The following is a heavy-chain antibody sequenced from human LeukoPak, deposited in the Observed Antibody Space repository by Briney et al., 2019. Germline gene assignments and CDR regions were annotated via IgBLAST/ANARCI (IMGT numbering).Heavy chain of an antibody. CDR1: GYTFTGYY. D-gene: IGHD3-22*01. CDR2: INPNSGGT. V-gene: IGHV1-2*02. Sequence: ASVKVSCKASGYTFTGYYMHWVRQAPGQGLEWMGWINPNSGGTSYAQKFQGRVTMTRDTSISTAYMELSRLRSDDTAVYYCARDLFLYYYDSSGYYYDYWGQGTLVTVSS. J-gene: IGHJ4*02. CDR3: ARDLFLYYYDSSGYYYDY.